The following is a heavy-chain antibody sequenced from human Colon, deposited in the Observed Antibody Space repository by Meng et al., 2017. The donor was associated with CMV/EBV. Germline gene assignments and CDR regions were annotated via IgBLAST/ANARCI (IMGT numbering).Heavy chain of an antibody. V-gene: IGHV3-30-3*01. CDR3: ARVPYHYDTENYYHYGLDV. CDR2: ISYDGSNK. D-gene: IGHD3-16*01. Sequence: GESLKISCAASGFTFSSYAMHWVRQAPGKGLEWVAVISYDGSNKYYADSVKGRFTISRDNSKNTLYLQMNSLRAEDTAVYYCARVPYHYDTENYYHYGLDVWGQGTTVTVSS. CDR1: GFTFSSYA. J-gene: IGHJ6*02.